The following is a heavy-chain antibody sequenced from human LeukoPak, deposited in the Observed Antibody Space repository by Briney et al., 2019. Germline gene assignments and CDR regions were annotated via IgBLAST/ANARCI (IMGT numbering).Heavy chain of an antibody. CDR1: GSRFTSYW. CDR2: IYPGDSDT. CDR3: ATSPTDILTGYYIEGFDY. D-gene: IGHD3-9*01. V-gene: IGHV5-51*01. J-gene: IGHJ4*02. Sequence: GESLKISCKGFGSRFTSYWIGWVRQMPGKGLEWMGIIYPGDSDTRYSPSFQGQVTISADKSISTAYLQWSSLKASGTAMYYCATSPTDILTGYYIEGFDYWGQGTLVTVSS.